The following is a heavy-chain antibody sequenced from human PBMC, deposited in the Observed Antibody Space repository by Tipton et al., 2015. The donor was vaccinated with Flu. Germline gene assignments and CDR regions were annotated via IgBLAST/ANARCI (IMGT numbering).Heavy chain of an antibody. Sequence: TLSLTCTVSGGSISSSSYYWGWIRQPPGKGLEWIGSIYYSGSTYYNPSLKSRVTISVDTSKNQFSLKLSSVTAADTAVYYCARITVRSSGSIYYFDYWGQGTLVTVS. CDR3: ARITVRSSGSIYYFDY. D-gene: IGHD6-19*01. V-gene: IGHV4-39*07. CDR1: GGSISSSSYY. J-gene: IGHJ4*02. CDR2: IYYSGST.